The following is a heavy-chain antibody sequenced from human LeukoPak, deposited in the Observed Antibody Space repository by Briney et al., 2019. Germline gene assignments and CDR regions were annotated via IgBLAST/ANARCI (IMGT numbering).Heavy chain of an antibody. Sequence: SVKVSCKASGGTFSSCAISWVRQAPGQGLEWMGGIIPIFGTANYAQKFQGRVTITADESTSTAYMELSSLRSEDTAVYYCAISRRDSSGHYFDYWGQGTLVTVSS. D-gene: IGHD3-22*01. CDR3: AISRRDSSGHYFDY. J-gene: IGHJ4*02. CDR2: IIPIFGTA. CDR1: GGTFSSCA. V-gene: IGHV1-69*13.